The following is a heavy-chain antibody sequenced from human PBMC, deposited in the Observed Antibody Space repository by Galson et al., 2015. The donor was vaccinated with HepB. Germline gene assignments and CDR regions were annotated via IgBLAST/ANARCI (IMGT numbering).Heavy chain of an antibody. V-gene: IGHV3-11*06. CDR2: ISSSTIYT. D-gene: IGHD4-17*01. CDR1: GFTFSDYY. CDR3: ARVADADYGDHSHFDY. Sequence: SLRLSCAASGFTFSDYYMSWIRQAPGKGLERISYISSSTIYTNYADSVKGRFTISRDNVKNSMYLQMNGLRAEDTAVYFCARVADADYGDHSHFDYWGQGTLVTVSS. J-gene: IGHJ4*02.